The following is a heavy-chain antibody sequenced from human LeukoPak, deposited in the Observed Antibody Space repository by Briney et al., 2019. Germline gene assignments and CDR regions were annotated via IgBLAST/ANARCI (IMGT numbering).Heavy chain of an antibody. CDR1: GFTFDNYA. Sequence: GGSLRLCCAASGFTFDNYAIHWVRQAPGKGLEWVSLISGDGGSTYYADSMKGRFTISRDNSKNSLYLQMNSLRTEDTALYYCARDSQEFFQHWGQGTLVTVSS. CDR3: ARDSQEFFQH. V-gene: IGHV3-43*02. CDR2: ISGDGGST. J-gene: IGHJ1*01.